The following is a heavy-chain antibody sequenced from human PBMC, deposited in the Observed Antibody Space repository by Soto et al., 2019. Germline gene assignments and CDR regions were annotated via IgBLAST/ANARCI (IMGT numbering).Heavy chain of an antibody. CDR2: IGSSSSYI. D-gene: IGHD6-13*01. CDR1: GFTFSSSS. CDR3: AREVAAAEFDP. J-gene: IGHJ5*02. Sequence: EVQLVESGGGLVKPGGSLRLSCAASGFTFSSSSLSWVRQAPGKGPEWVSCIGSSSSYISYADSVKGRFTISRDNAKNTLYLRLNSLRVDDTAMYCCAREVAAAEFDPWGQGTLVTVSS. V-gene: IGHV3-21*06.